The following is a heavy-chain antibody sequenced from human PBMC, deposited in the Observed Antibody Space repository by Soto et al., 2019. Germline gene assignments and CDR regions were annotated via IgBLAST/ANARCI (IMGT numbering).Heavy chain of an antibody. CDR2: IYWNDDK. V-gene: IGHV2-5*01. CDR3: AHADYPQPPNY. CDR1: GFSLSSSGVG. J-gene: IGHJ4*02. D-gene: IGHD4-17*01. Sequence: SCATLVNPTRTLRLACSFSGFSLSSSGVGVGWIRQPPGKALEWLALIYWNDDKRYSPSLKSRLTITKDTSKNQVVLTMTNMDPVDTAAYYCAHADYPQPPNYWGQGTLVTSPQ.